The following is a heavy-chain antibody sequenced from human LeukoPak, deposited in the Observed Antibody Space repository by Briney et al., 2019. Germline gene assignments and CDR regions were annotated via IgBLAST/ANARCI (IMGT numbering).Heavy chain of an antibody. D-gene: IGHD6-13*01. J-gene: IGHJ4*02. V-gene: IGHV3-74*01. CDR1: GFTFSSYW. CDR2: INSDGSST. CDR3: ARAYSSSGRGY. Sequence: PGGSLRLSCAASGFTFSSYWMHWVRQAPGQGLVWVSRINSDGSSTSYADSVKGRFTISRDNAKNTLYLQMNSLRAEDTAVYYCARAYSSSGRGYWGQGTLVTVSS.